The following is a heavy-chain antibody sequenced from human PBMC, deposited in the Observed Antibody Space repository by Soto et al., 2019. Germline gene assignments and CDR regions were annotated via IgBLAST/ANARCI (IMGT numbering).Heavy chain of an antibody. J-gene: IGHJ4*02. CDR1: GFTFSSYW. CDR2: IKQDGSEK. Sequence: EVQLVESGGGLVQPGGSLRLSCAASGFTFSSYWMSWVRQAPGKGLEWVANIKQDGSEKYYVDSVKGRFTISRDNAKNSLYLQMNSLRAEDTAVYYFARDRYSGHLDYWGQGTLVTVSS. D-gene: IGHD5-12*01. V-gene: IGHV3-7*01. CDR3: ARDRYSGHLDY.